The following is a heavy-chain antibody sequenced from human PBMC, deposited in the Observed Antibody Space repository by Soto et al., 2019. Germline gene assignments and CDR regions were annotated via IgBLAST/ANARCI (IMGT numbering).Heavy chain of an antibody. D-gene: IGHD1-26*01. CDR3: ARAPIVGATFFDY. CDR1: GGSLNGLY. Sequence: QWGAGLLKPSETLSLTCAVYGGSLNGLYWSWIRQAPGKGLEWIGEINRSGGTNFDPSLKSRATISVDSSKNQFSLNLASVTAADTAVYYCARAPIVGATFFDYWGQGSQVTVSS. V-gene: IGHV4-34*01. CDR2: INRSGGT. J-gene: IGHJ4*02.